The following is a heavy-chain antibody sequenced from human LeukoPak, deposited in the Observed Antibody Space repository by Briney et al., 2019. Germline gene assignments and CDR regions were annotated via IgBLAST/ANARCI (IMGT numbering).Heavy chain of an antibody. CDR2: IIPIFGTA. CDR3: ARGDTAMVNYYYYMDV. J-gene: IGHJ6*03. V-gene: IGHV1-69*05. D-gene: IGHD5-18*01. Sequence: SVQVSCKASGGTFSSYAISWVRPAPGKGLEWVGGIIPIFGTANYAQKFQGRVTITTDETTSTAYMELSSLRSEDTAVYYCARGDTAMVNYYYYMDVWGKGTTVTVSS. CDR1: GGTFSSYA.